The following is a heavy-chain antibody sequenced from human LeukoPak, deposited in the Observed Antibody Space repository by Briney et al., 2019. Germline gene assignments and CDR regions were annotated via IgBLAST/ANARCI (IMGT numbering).Heavy chain of an antibody. D-gene: IGHD3/OR15-3a*01. CDR3: AKDFNQASWTFDY. CDR1: GFTFSSYW. J-gene: IGHJ4*02. Sequence: GGSLSLSCAASGFTFSSYWMSWVRQAPGKGLEWVAFIRYDGSNTYYADSVKGRFTISRDNSKNTLYLQMNSLRTEDTAVYYCAKDFNQASWTFDYWGQGTLVTVSS. V-gene: IGHV3-30*02. CDR2: IRYDGSNT.